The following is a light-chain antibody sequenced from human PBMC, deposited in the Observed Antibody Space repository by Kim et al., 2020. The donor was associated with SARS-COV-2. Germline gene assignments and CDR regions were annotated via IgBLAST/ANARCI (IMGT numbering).Light chain of an antibody. V-gene: IGLV4-69*01. CDR1: GTCTDYA. CDR3: QTWGTSVV. CDR2: VNRDGSH. J-gene: IGLJ2*01. Sequence: GGPVKLSCGRSGTCTDYAVARQPQAAERGPRFLLKVNRDGSHYKGDGIPDRFSGSSSESQRFLTISSLPSGDEADYYCQTWGTSVVFGGGTQLTVL.